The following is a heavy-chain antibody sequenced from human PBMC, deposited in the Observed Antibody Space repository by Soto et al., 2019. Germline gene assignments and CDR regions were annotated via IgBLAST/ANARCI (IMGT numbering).Heavy chain of an antibody. CDR1: GDAISNDNYY. V-gene: IGHV4-30-4*08. CDR2: IYSTGST. D-gene: IGHD3-16*01. Sequence: QVQLQESGPGLVKHSQTLSLICTVSGDAISNDNYYWSWIRQPPGKGLEWIGYIYSTGSTTYNPSLSIRLTMSIDPSKRHFSLKLTSVTAADTAVYYCARGESMLPSVLTSPLDYWGQGTLVTVSS. CDR3: ARGESMLPSVLTSPLDY. J-gene: IGHJ4*02.